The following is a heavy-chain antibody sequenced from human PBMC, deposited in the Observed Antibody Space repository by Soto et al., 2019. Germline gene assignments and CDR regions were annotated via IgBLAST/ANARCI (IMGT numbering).Heavy chain of an antibody. CDR3: AIDYCNGRRCDSSVSAY. V-gene: IGHV3-33*01. D-gene: IGHD4-4*01. CDR2: IWYDGSNK. Sequence: GKGLEWVAVIWYDGSNKYYADSVKGRFTISRDNSKNTLYLQMNSLRAEDTAVYCCAIDYCNGRRCDSSVSAYWVHRTSVTVSS. J-gene: IGHJ4*01.